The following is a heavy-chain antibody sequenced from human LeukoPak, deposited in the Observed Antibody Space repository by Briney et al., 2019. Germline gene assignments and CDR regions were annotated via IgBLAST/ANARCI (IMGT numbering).Heavy chain of an antibody. CDR3: ARDQGGYLPYYYYYGMDV. CDR1: GFTFSSYW. J-gene: IGHJ6*02. V-gene: IGHV3-66*01. Sequence: GGSLRLSCAASGFTFSSYWMSWVRQAPGKGLEWVSVIYSGGSTYYADSVKGRFTISRDNSKNTLYLQMNSLRAEDTAVYYCARDQGGYLPYYYYYGMDVWGQGTTVTVSS. D-gene: IGHD5-12*01. CDR2: IYSGGST.